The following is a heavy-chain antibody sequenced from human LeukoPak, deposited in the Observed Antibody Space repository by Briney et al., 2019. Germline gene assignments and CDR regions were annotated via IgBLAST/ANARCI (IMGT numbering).Heavy chain of an antibody. Sequence: GGSLRLSCAASGFTFSSYGMHWVRQAPGKGLEWVAFIRYDGSNKYYADSVKGRFTISRDNSKNTLYLQMSSLRAEDTAVYYCAKDNFIAVAAYYFDYWGQGTLVTVSS. CDR2: IRYDGSNK. D-gene: IGHD6-19*01. V-gene: IGHV3-30*02. J-gene: IGHJ4*02. CDR3: AKDNFIAVAAYYFDY. CDR1: GFTFSSYG.